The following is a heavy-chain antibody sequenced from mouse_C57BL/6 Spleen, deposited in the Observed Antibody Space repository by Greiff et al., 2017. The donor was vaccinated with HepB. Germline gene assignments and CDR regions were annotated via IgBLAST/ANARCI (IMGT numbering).Heavy chain of an antibody. CDR1: GYSITSGYY. Sequence: EVQLQQSGPGLVKPSQSLSLTCSVTGYSITSGYYWNWIRQFPGNKLEWMGYISYDGSNNYNPSLKNRISITRDTSKNQFFLKLNSVTTEDTATYYCARGYYGSSEDAMDYWGQGTSVTVSS. CDR2: ISYDGSN. CDR3: ARGYYGSSEDAMDY. D-gene: IGHD1-1*01. J-gene: IGHJ4*01. V-gene: IGHV3-6*01.